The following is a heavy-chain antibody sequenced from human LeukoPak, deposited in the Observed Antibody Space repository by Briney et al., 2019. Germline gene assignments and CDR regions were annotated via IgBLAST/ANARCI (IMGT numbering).Heavy chain of an antibody. CDR3: AVDYDSSGYYYWGGYYFDY. CDR2: ISGSGGST. CDR1: GFTFSSYA. Sequence: GGSLRLSCAASGFTFSSYAMSWVRQAPGKGLEWVSAISGSGGSTYYADSVKGRFTISRDNSKNTLYLQMNSLRAEDTAVYYCAVDYDSSGYYYWGGYYFDYWGQGTLVTVSS. D-gene: IGHD3-22*01. V-gene: IGHV3-23*01. J-gene: IGHJ4*02.